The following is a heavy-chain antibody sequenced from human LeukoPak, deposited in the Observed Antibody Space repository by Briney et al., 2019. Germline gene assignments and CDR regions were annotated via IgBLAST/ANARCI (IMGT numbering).Heavy chain of an antibody. V-gene: IGHV4-4*02. J-gene: IGHJ6*03. Sequence: PSGTLSLTCAVSGGSISSSNWWSWVRQPPGKGLEWIGEIYHSGSTYYNPSLKSRVTISVDTSKNQFSLKLSSVTAADTAVYYCARHIGGYYYYYMDVWGKGTTVTISS. CDR3: ARHIGGYYYYYMDV. CDR2: IYHSGST. CDR1: GGSISSSNW.